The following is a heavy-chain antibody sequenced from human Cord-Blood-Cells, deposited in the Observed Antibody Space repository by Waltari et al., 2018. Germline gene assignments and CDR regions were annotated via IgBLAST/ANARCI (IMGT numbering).Heavy chain of an antibody. Sequence: EVQLVESGGGLVQPGGSLRLSCAASGFTFSSYWMHWVRQAPGKGLVWVSRINSDGSSTSYVDSVKGRFTISRDNAKNTLYLQMNSLRAEDTAVYYCARSADGTGWFDPWGQGTLVTVSS. CDR1: GFTFSSYW. CDR2: INSDGSST. J-gene: IGHJ5*02. CDR3: ARSADGTGWFDP. V-gene: IGHV3-74*01. D-gene: IGHD6-13*01.